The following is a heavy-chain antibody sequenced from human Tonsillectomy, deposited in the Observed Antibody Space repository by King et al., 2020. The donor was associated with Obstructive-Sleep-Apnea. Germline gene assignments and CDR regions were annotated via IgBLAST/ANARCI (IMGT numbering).Heavy chain of an antibody. Sequence: QVQLVESGGGVVQPGRSLRLSCAASGFTFSNYDMHWVRQAPGKGLEWMAVISYDGYNNYYADSVEGRFTISRDNSKNTLYLQMNSLRAEDTAVYYCAKSSGSNPHLDYWGQGTLVTVSS. J-gene: IGHJ4*02. CDR3: AKSSGSNPHLDY. CDR1: GFTFSNYD. CDR2: ISYDGYNN. D-gene: IGHD3-22*01. V-gene: IGHV3-30*18.